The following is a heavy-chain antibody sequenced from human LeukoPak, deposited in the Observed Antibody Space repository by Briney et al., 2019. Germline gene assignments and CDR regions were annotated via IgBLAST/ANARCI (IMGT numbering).Heavy chain of an antibody. CDR2: INHSGST. D-gene: IGHD5-12*01. CDR3: ASGGVDIVATILPGPLDY. V-gene: IGHV4-34*01. J-gene: IGHJ4*02. CDR1: GGSFSGYY. Sequence: PSETLSLTCAVYGGSFSGYYWSWIRQPPGKGLEWIWEINHSGSTNYNPSLNIRVTISVDTSKHKFSLKLSSVTAADTAVYYCASGGVDIVATILPGPLDYWGQGTLVSVSS.